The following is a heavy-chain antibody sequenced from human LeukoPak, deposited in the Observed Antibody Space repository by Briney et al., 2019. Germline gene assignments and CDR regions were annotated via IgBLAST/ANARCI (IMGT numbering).Heavy chain of an antibody. V-gene: IGHV4-59*01. D-gene: IGHD3-10*01. CDR1: GGSISSYY. J-gene: IGHJ5*02. Sequence: SETLSLTCTVSGGSISSYYWSWIRQPPGKGLEWIGYIYYSGSTNYNPSLKSRVTISVDTSKNQFSLKLSSVTAADTAVYYCARCGGVLWFGELNWFDPWGQGTLVTVSS. CDR3: ARCGGVLWFGELNWFDP. CDR2: IYYSGST.